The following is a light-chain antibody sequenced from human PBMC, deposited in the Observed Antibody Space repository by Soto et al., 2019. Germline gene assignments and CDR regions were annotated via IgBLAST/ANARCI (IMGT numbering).Light chain of an antibody. Sequence: EIVMPQSPATLSVSPGERATLSCRASQSVSSDLAWYQQRPGQAPRLLIYGASTRATGIPARFSGSGSGTEFTLTISSLQSQAVAVYYCQQYNKWPPRFTFGPGTKVEIK. J-gene: IGKJ3*01. CDR2: GAS. CDR3: QQYNKWPPRFT. CDR1: QSVSSD. V-gene: IGKV3-15*01.